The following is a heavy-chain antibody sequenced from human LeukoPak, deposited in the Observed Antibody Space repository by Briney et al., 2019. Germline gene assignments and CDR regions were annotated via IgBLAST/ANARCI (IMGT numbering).Heavy chain of an antibody. D-gene: IGHD3-9*01. CDR2: ISPSGGST. CDR3: ARDSVVHYDILTGYSMYYYYYYMDV. CDR1: GYTFTSNY. J-gene: IGHJ6*03. Sequence: ASVKVSCKAFGYTFTSNYMHWVRQAPGRGPEWMGVISPSGGSTTYAQKFQGRVTLTRDMSTSTDYLELSSLRSEDTAVYYCARDSVVHYDILTGYSMYYYYYYMDVWGKGTTVTVSS. V-gene: IGHV1-46*01.